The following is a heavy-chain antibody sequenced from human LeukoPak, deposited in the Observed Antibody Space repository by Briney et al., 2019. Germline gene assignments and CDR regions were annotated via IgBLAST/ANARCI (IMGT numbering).Heavy chain of an antibody. D-gene: IGHD6-6*01. CDR2: IWYDGSNK. V-gene: IGHV3-30*19. CDR3: ARDQFEYSSSSSSFGMDV. CDR1: GFTFSSYG. J-gene: IGHJ6*02. Sequence: PGGSLRLSCAASGFTFSSYGMHWVRQAPGKGLEWVAVIWYDGSNKHYADSVKGRFTISRDNSKNTLYLQMNSLRAEDTAVYYCARDQFEYSSSSSSFGMDVWGQGTTVTVSS.